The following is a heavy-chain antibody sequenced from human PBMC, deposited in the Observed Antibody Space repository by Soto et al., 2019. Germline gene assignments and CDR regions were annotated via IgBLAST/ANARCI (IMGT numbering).Heavy chain of an antibody. CDR1: GGSISRADYY. V-gene: IGHV4-30-4*01. CDR2: VYYRGSI. J-gene: IGHJ5*01. CDR3: ARMTFSPKWFDS. D-gene: IGHD3-3*02. Sequence: QVQLQESGPGLVKPSETLSLTCNVSGGSISRADYYWSLIRQPPGKGLELIGYVYYRGSIYYNPSFESRISISVDTSRNQFSLRMTSVTAADTAMYFCARMTFSPKWFDSWGQGTLVTVSS.